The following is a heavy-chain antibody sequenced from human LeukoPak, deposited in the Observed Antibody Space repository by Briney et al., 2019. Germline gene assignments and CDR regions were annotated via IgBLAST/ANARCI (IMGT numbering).Heavy chain of an antibody. D-gene: IGHD2-15*01. CDR3: ARGRVKVVAAGRYFDY. CDR2: ISSSSYI. Sequence: PGGSLRLSCAASGFTFSSYSMNWVRQAPGKGLEWVSSISSSSYIYYADSVKGRFTISRDNAKNSLYLQMNSLRAEDTAVYYCARGRVKVVAAGRYFDYWGQGTLVTVSS. V-gene: IGHV3-21*01. J-gene: IGHJ4*02. CDR1: GFTFSSYS.